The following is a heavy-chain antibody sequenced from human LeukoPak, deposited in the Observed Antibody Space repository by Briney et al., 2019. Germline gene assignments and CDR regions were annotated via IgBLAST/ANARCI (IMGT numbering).Heavy chain of an antibody. CDR3: AKKAVTWIPGPLDY. CDR2: IRGSGDST. V-gene: IGHV3-23*01. J-gene: IGHJ4*02. D-gene: IGHD5-18*01. CDR1: GFTFSSYA. Sequence: GGSLRLSCAASGFTFSSYAMTWVRQAPGKGLEWVSSIRGSGDSTYYADSVKGRFTISRDNSKSTLFLQMNSLRVEDTAVYYCAKKAVTWIPGPLDYWGQRTLVTVSS.